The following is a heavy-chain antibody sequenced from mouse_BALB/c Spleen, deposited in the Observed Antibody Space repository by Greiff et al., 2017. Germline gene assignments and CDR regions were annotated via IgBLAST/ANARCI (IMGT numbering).Heavy chain of an antibody. V-gene: IGHV2-9*02. CDR1: GFSLTSYG. J-gene: IGHJ2*01. D-gene: IGHD1-1*01. CDR2: IWAGGST. CDR3: ARNSFITTVVAGDY. Sequence: VKLVESGPGLVAPSQSLSITCTVSGFSLTSYGVHWVRQPPGKGLEWLGVIWAGGSTNYNSALMSRLSISKDNSKSQVFLKMNSLQTDDTAMYYCARNSFITTVVAGDYWGQGTTLTVSS.